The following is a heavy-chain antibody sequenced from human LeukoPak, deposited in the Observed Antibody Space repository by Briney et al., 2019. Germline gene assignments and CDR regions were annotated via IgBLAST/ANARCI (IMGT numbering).Heavy chain of an antibody. CDR1: GFNFSNYW. D-gene: IGHD3-10*01. Sequence: GGSLRLSCVVSGFNFSNYWLSWVRQAPGKGLEWVANIEQEGGEQNYVDSVKGRFSISRDNAKTSVYLQMNRLKVEDTAFYYCARSKAGGYWGQGTLVTVSS. CDR2: IEQEGGEQ. V-gene: IGHV3-7*01. CDR3: ARSKAGGY. J-gene: IGHJ4*02.